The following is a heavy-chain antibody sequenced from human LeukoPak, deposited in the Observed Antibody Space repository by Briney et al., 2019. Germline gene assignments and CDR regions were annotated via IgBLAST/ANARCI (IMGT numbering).Heavy chain of an antibody. CDR3: ARQYLTYYDSSGYYLGAFDI. Sequence: GGSLRLSCAASGFTFSSYNMNWVRQAPGKGLEWVSYISSSSSTIYYADSVKGRFTISRDNAKNSLYLQMNSLRDEDTAVYYCARQYLTYYDSSGYYLGAFDIWGQGTMVTVSS. CDR2: ISSSSSTI. D-gene: IGHD3-22*01. CDR1: GFTFSSYN. V-gene: IGHV3-48*02. J-gene: IGHJ3*02.